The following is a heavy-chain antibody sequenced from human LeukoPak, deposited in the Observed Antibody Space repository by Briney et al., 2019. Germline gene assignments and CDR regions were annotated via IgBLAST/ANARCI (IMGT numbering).Heavy chain of an antibody. CDR3: ARGRYCSGDSCYYFDY. D-gene: IGHD2-15*01. V-gene: IGHV3-48*02. CDR1: GFTFSSYT. CDR2: ISSSSSTI. Sequence: GGSLRLSCAASGFTFSSYTMNWVRQAPGKGLEWVSYISSSSSTIYYADSVKGRFTISRDNAKNSLYLQTNSLRDEDTAVYYCARGRYCSGDSCYYFDYWGQGTLVTVSS. J-gene: IGHJ4*02.